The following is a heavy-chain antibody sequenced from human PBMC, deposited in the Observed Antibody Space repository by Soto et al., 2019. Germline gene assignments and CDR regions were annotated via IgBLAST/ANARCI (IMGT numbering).Heavy chain of an antibody. J-gene: IGHJ4*02. CDR1: GGSISSSSYY. D-gene: IGHD3-10*01. CDR2: IYYSGST. Sequence: QLQLQESGPGLVKPSETLSLTCTVSGGSISSSSYYWGWIRQPPGKGLEWIGSIYYSGSTYYSPSLKSRVTISVDTSKNQFSLKLTSVTAADTAVYYCARILWVGNVGYFDYWGQGTLVTVSS. CDR3: ARILWVGNVGYFDY. V-gene: IGHV4-39*01.